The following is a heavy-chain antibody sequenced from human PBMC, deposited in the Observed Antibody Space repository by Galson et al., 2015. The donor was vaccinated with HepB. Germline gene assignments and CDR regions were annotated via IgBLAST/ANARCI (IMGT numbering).Heavy chain of an antibody. J-gene: IGHJ4*02. Sequence: PALVKPTQTLTLTCTFSGFSLSTSGMCVSWIRQPPGKALEWLARIDWDDDKYYSTSLKTRLTISKDTSKNQVVLTMTNMDPVDTATYYCARTYYYDSSGYYLYYFDYWGQGTLVTVSS. CDR1: GFSLSTSGMC. V-gene: IGHV2-70*11. D-gene: IGHD3-22*01. CDR2: IDWDDDK. CDR3: ARTYYYDSSGYYLYYFDY.